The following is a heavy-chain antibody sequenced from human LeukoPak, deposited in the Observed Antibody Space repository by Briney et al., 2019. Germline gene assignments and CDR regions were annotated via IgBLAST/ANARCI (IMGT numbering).Heavy chain of an antibody. D-gene: IGHD4-17*01. Sequence: PPETLSLTCAVYGGSFSGYYWNWIRQPPGKGLERIGEINHSGSTNYNPSLKSRVTISVDTSKNQFSLKLSSVTAADTAVYYCASFITRLTTVTTPRLNGMDVWGQGTTVTVSS. CDR2: INHSGST. V-gene: IGHV4-34*01. J-gene: IGHJ6*02. CDR1: GGSFSGYY. CDR3: ASFITRLTTVTTPRLNGMDV.